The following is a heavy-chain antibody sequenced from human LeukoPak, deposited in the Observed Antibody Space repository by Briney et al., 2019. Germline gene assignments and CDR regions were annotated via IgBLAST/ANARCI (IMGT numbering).Heavy chain of an antibody. Sequence: PSETLSLTCTVSGGSISSSSYYWGWIRQPPGKGLEWIGTIYYSGSTYYNPSLKSRVTISVDTSKNQFSLKLSSVTAADTAVYYCARHLRPDDYGGNWNLFDYWGQGTLVTVSS. CDR1: GGSISSSSYY. CDR2: IYYSGST. D-gene: IGHD4-23*01. V-gene: IGHV4-39*01. J-gene: IGHJ4*02. CDR3: ARHLRPDDYGGNWNLFDY.